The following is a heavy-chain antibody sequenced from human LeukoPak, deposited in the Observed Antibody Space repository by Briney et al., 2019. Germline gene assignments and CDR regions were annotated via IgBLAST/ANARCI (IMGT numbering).Heavy chain of an antibody. CDR1: GGSIISYY. CDR3: ARIRKDLLTYRDGFDL. D-gene: IGHD3-9*01. Sequence: SETLSLTCTVSGGSIISYYWSWIRQSPGKGLEWIGYIHSSGKTNYNPSFKSRVTISVDTSKNQFSLNVNSMAAADTGVYYCARIRKDLLTYRDGFDLWGQGTMVTVSS. V-gene: IGHV4-59*01. J-gene: IGHJ3*01. CDR2: IHSSGKT.